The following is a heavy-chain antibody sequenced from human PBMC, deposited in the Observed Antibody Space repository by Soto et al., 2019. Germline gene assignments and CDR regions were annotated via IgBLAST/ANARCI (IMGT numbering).Heavy chain of an antibody. CDR2: ISPGGGST. J-gene: IGHJ5*02. V-gene: IGHV3-23*01. D-gene: IGHD2-15*01. Sequence: EVQLLESWGDLVQPGGSLRLSCAASGFTFSSYAMSWVRQAPGKGLEWVSTISPGGGSTYYADSVEGRFTISRDNSKSTMHVQLNSLRDDDTAVYYCAKDRGSGDRGRVRSDPWGQGTLVTVSS. CDR1: GFTFSSYA. CDR3: AKDRGSGDRGRVRSDP.